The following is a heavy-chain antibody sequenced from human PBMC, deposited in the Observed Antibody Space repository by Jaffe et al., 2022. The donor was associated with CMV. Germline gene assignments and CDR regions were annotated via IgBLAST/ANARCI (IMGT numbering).Heavy chain of an antibody. Sequence: EVQLLESGGALVQPGGSLRLSCAASGFTFSKFAMGWVRQAPGKGLEWVSGINTSGFTTYYTDSVKGRFTISRDNSENTLYLEMNSLRVDDTALYYCAKVLGESMGGGYSYAFGDWGQGTLVKVSS. CDR2: INTSGFTT. CDR3: AKVLGESMGGGYSYAFGD. J-gene: IGHJ4*02. V-gene: IGHV3-23*01. CDR1: GFTFSKFA. D-gene: IGHD5-18*01.